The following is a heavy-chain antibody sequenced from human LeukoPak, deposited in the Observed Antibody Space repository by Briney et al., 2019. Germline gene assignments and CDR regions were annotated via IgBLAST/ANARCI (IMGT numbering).Heavy chain of an antibody. Sequence: ASVKVSCKAAEHTFTCSVIMKWPQATGLGLEWMGWMSPNSGNTGYAQKFQGRVTMTRNTSISTAYMELSSLRSEDTAVYYCARWLEGWGQGTLVTVSS. CDR3: ARWLEG. CDR2: MSPNSGNT. CDR1: EHTFTCSV. J-gene: IGHJ4*02. V-gene: IGHV1-8*01. D-gene: IGHD5-12*01.